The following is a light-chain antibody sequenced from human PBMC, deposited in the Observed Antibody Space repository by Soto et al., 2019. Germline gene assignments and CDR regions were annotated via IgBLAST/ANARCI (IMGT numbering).Light chain of an antibody. CDR3: QHYGSSPT. J-gene: IGKJ1*01. CDR1: QSISSSY. Sequence: ELALTQSPGTLSLSPGGIATLSCGASQSISSSYLAWYQQKPGQAPRLLLYGASNRATGIPDRFSGSGSGTDFTLPISRLEPEDFAVYYCQHYGSSPTFGQGTKVDIK. V-gene: IGKV3-20*01. CDR2: GAS.